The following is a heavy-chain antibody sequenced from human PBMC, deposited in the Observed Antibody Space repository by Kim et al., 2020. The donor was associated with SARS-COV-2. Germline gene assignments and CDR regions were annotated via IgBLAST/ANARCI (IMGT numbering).Heavy chain of an antibody. D-gene: IGHD3-22*01. J-gene: IGHJ4*02. V-gene: IGHV3-48*02. CDR3: ARDTNYYDGSDYYDQPAFDF. CDR2: ISSSSSTI. Sequence: GGSLRLSCAASGFTFNTFGMNWVRLAPGKGLEWVSYISSSSSTIYYADSVKGRFTISRDNAKKSLYLQMHRLRDGDTAVYYCARDTNYYDGSDYYDQPAFDFWGQGTLVTVSS. CDR1: GFTFNTFG.